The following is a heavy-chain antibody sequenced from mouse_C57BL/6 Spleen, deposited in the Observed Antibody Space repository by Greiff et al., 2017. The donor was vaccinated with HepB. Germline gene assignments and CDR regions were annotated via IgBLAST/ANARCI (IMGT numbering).Heavy chain of an antibody. CDR1: GFTFSSYG. V-gene: IGHV5-6*02. CDR2: ISSGGSYT. D-gene: IGHD3-2*02. CDR3: ARRGTAQRFAY. J-gene: IGHJ3*01. Sequence: EVMLVESGGDLVKPGGSPKLSCAASGFTFSSYGMSWVRQTPDKRLEWVATISSGGSYTYYPDSVKGRFTISRDNAKNTLYLQMSSLKSEDTAMYYCARRGTAQRFAYWGQGTLVTVSA.